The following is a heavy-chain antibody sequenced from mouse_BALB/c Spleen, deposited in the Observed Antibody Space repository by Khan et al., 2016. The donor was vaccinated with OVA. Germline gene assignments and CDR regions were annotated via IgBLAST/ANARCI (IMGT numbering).Heavy chain of an antibody. V-gene: IGHV1-4*01. CDR2: INPSNGYT. D-gene: IGHD2-14*01. CDR3: VRDGAYHRIDGWFAF. J-gene: IGHJ3*01. CDR1: GYTFTSYT. Sequence: VQLQESGAELARPGASVKMSCKASGYTFTSYTIHWIKKRPGQGLEWIGYINPSNGYTNYNQKFNDKATLTTDKSSTTAYLHLSSLTSYDSAVYNCVRDGAYHRIDGWFAFWGQGTLVTVSA.